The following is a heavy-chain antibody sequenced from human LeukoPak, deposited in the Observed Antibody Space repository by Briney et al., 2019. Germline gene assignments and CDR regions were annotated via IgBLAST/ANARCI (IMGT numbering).Heavy chain of an antibody. Sequence: TGGSLRLSCAASGFTFSSYAMHWVRQAPGKGLEWVAVISYDGSNKYYADSVKGRFTISRDNSKNTLYLQMNSLRAEDTAAYYCARNPTTTVVTLNWFDPWGQGTLVTVSS. CDR3: ARNPTTTVVTLNWFDP. D-gene: IGHD4-23*01. CDR1: GFTFSSYA. V-gene: IGHV3-30-3*01. CDR2: ISYDGSNK. J-gene: IGHJ5*02.